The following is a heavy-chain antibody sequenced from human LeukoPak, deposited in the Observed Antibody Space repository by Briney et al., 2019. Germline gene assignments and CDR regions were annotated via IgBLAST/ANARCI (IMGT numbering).Heavy chain of an antibody. V-gene: IGHV1-2*02. Sequence: GASVKVSCKASGYTFTGYYMHWVRQAPGQGLEWMGWINPNSGGTNYAQKFQGRVTMTRDTSISTAYMELSRLRSDDTAVYYCARDLGYDFWSGYQRTCYGMDVWGQGTTVTVSS. CDR2: INPNSGGT. D-gene: IGHD3-3*01. J-gene: IGHJ6*02. CDR3: ARDLGYDFWSGYQRTCYGMDV. CDR1: GYTFTGYY.